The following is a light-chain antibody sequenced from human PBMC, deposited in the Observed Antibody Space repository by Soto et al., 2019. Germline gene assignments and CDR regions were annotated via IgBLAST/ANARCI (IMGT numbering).Light chain of an antibody. J-gene: IGKJ1*01. CDR3: QQYNTWPRT. CDR1: QSLSSN. V-gene: IGKV3-15*01. Sequence: EIVMTQSPATLSVSPGERATLSCRASQSLSSNLVWYQQKPGQAPRLLIYGASTRATGIPARFSGSGSGTEFTLTISSLQSEDFSVYYCQQYNTWPRTFGQGTKVEI. CDR2: GAS.